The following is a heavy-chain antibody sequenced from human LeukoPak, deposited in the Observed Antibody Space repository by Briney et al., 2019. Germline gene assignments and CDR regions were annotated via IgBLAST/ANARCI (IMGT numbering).Heavy chain of an antibody. CDR1: GGSISSSSYY. CDR3: ARPPDFYDTWYFDL. D-gene: IGHD3-22*01. J-gene: IGHJ2*01. Sequence: SETLSLTCTVSGGSISSSSYYWGWIRQPPGKGLEWIASIYHSGSTYYNPSLRSRVTISVDTSKNQFSLKLSSVTAADTAVYFCARPPDFYDTWYFDLWGRGTLVTVSS. V-gene: IGHV4-39*07. CDR2: IYHSGST.